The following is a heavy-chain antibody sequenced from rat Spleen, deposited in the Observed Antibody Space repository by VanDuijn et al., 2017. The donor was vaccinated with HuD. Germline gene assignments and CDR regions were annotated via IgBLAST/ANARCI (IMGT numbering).Heavy chain of an antibody. J-gene: IGHJ2*01. V-gene: IGHV5S13*01. CDR1: GITFTNYD. Sequence: EVELVESGGGLVQPGRSLKLSCAASGITFTNYDMAWVRQAPTKGLEWVASINTSGGSTYYRDSVKGRFTVSRDNAKNTLYLQMDSLRSEDTATYYCATRHFDYWGQGVMVTVSS. CDR3: ATRHFDY. CDR2: INTSGGST.